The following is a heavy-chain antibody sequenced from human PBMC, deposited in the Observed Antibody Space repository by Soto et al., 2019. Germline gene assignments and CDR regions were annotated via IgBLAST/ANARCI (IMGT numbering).Heavy chain of an antibody. CDR2: ISGSGGST. J-gene: IGHJ6*03. D-gene: IGHD2-2*02. CDR3: AKHGYCSSTSCYIGDYYYMDV. Sequence: GGSLRLSCAASGFTFSSYAMSWVRQAPGKGLEWVSAISGSGGSTYYADSVKGRFTISRDNSKNTLYLQMNSLRAEDTAVYYCAKHGYCSSTSCYIGDYYYMDVWGKGTTVTVSS. CDR1: GFTFSSYA. V-gene: IGHV3-23*01.